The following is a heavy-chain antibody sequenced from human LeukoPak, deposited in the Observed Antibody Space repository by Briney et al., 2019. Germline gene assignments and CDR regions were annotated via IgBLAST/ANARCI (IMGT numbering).Heavy chain of an antibody. CDR3: ARALYDSSGYYFDY. D-gene: IGHD3-22*01. CDR2: ISGSGGST. CDR1: GFTFSNYA. Sequence: GGSLRLSCAASGFTFSNYAMSGVRQAPGKGLEWVSAISGSGGSTYYADSVKGRFTISSDNAKNSLYLQMNSLRAEDTAVYYCARALYDSSGYYFDYWGQGTLVSVSS. V-gene: IGHV3-23*01. J-gene: IGHJ4*02.